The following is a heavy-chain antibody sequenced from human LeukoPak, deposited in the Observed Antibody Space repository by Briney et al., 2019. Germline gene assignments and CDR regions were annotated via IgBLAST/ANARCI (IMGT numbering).Heavy chain of an antibody. D-gene: IGHD1-26*01. V-gene: IGHV1-2*06. CDR1: GYTLTGYY. Sequence: GASVKVSCKASGYTLTGYYMHWVRQAPGQGLEWMGRINPNSGGTNYAQKFQGRVTMTRDTSISTAYMELSRLRSDDTAVYYCARSSGSYYDDAFDIWGQGTMVTVSS. J-gene: IGHJ3*02. CDR3: ARSSGSYYDDAFDI. CDR2: INPNSGGT.